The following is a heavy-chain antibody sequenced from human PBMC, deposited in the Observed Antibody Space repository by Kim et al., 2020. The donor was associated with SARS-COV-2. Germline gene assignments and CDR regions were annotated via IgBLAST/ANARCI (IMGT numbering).Heavy chain of an antibody. V-gene: IGHV3-33*01. D-gene: IGHD6-19*01. Sequence: GGSLRLSCAASGFTFSSYGMHWVRQAPGKGLEWVAVIWYDGSNKYYADSVKGRFTISRDNSKNTLYLQMNSLRAEDTAVYYCARGVRAVAGMNYWGQGTLVTVSS. CDR2: IWYDGSNK. CDR1: GFTFSSYG. J-gene: IGHJ4*02. CDR3: ARGVRAVAGMNY.